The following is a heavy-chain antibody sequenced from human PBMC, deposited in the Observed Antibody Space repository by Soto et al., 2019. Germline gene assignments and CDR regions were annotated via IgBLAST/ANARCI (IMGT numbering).Heavy chain of an antibody. D-gene: IGHD2-15*01. J-gene: IGHJ5*02. V-gene: IGHV1-69*01. CDR3: AKKNPHGDSNKAWLDP. CDR2: IVPILGTT. Sequence: QVQLVQSGAELKEPGSSVRVSCRVSGGTFVSSAFAWVRQSLGEGIEWMGGIVPILGTTKYAEKFQGRVTISADESTRTAYLELSSLVLADTAVYFCAKKNPHGDSNKAWLDPCGQGTLVIVSS. CDR1: GGTFVSSA.